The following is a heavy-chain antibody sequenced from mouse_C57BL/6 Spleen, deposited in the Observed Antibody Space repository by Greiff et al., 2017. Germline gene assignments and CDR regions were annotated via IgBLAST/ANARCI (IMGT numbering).Heavy chain of an antibody. D-gene: IGHD2-4*01. J-gene: IGHJ4*01. CDR2: IYPGDGDT. CDR1: GYAFSSSW. Sequence: QVQLQQSGPELVKPGASVKISCKASGYAFSSSWMNWVKQRPGKGLEWIGRIYPGDGDTNYNGKLKGKATLTADKSYSTAYMQLSSLTSEDSAVYFCAPDYPYAMDYWGQGTSVTVSS. CDR3: APDYPYAMDY. V-gene: IGHV1-82*01.